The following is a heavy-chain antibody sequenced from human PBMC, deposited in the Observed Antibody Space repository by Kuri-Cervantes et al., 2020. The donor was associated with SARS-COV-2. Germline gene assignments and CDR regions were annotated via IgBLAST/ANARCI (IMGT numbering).Heavy chain of an antibody. D-gene: IGHD2-2*02. CDR3: ARVWALYCSSTSCYTFAFDI. CDR1: GYTFTGYY. CDR2: INPNSGGT. J-gene: IGHJ3*02. Sequence: ASVKVSCKASGYTFTGYYMHWVRQAPGQGLEWMGWINPNSGGTNYAQKFQGRVTMTRDTSISTAYMELSRLRSGDTAVYYCARVWALYCSSTSCYTFAFDIWGQGTMVTVSS. V-gene: IGHV1-2*02.